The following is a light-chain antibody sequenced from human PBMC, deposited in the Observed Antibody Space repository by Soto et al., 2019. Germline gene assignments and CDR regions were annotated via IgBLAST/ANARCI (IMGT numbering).Light chain of an antibody. CDR3: SSYTISSTGV. Sequence: QSALTQPASVSGSPGQSITISCTGTSSDVGGYNYVSWYQQHPGNAPKLMIYEVTNRPSGVSNRFSGSKSGNTASLTISGLQAEDEADYYCSSYTISSTGVFGGGTQLTVL. CDR2: EVT. V-gene: IGLV2-14*01. CDR1: SSDVGGYNY. J-gene: IGLJ3*02.